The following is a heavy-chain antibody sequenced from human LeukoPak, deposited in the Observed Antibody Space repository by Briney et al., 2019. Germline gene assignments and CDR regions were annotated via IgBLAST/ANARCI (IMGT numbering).Heavy chain of an antibody. CDR3: ARLVSSSLPYYFDY. Sequence: PSETLSLTCTVSGGSISSGDYYWSWIRQPPGKGLEWIGGIYYSGSTYYNPSLKSRVTISVDTSKNQFSLKLSSVTAADTAVYYCARLVSSSLPYYFDYWGQGTLVTVSS. D-gene: IGHD6-6*01. CDR2: IYYSGST. J-gene: IGHJ4*02. CDR1: GGSISSGDYY. V-gene: IGHV4-39*01.